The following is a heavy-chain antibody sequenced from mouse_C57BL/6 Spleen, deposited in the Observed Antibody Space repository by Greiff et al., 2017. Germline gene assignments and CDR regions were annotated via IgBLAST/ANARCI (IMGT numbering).Heavy chain of an antibody. CDR3: ARDGNYAYYFDY. V-gene: IGHV1-82*01. CDR1: GYAFSSSW. Sequence: VKVVESGPELVKPGASVKISCKASGYAFSSSWMNWVKQRPGKGLEWIGRIYPGDGDTNYNGKFKGKATLTADKSSSTAYMQLSSLTSEDSAVYFCARDGNYAYYFDYWGQGTTLTVSS. CDR2: IYPGDGDT. D-gene: IGHD2-1*01. J-gene: IGHJ2*01.